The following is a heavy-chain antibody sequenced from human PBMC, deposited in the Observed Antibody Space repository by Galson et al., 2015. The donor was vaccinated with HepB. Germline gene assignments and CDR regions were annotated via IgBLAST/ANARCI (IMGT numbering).Heavy chain of an antibody. CDR2: ISYDGSNK. CDR1: GFTFSSYA. V-gene: IGHV3-30*04. J-gene: IGHJ4*02. D-gene: IGHD1-1*01. Sequence: SLRLSCAASGFTFSSYAMSWVRQAPGKGLEWVALISYDGSNKYYADSVKGRFTISRDNSKNTLYLQMNSLRAEDTAVYYCARELGQRDDYWGQGTLVTVSS. CDR3: ARELGQRDDY.